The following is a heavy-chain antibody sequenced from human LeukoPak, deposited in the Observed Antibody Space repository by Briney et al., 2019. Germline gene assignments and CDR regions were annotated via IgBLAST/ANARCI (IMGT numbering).Heavy chain of an antibody. V-gene: IGHV3-23*01. CDR2: ISKTGGST. D-gene: IGHD3-10*01. J-gene: IGHJ4*02. CDR1: GFTFNNYA. Sequence: GGSLRLSCAASGFTFNNYAMSWVLQAPGKGLEWVSGISKTGGSTHYADSVKGRCTISRDTPRRTLFLQMNSLRVEDTAVYYCAKDPLDYGSGSYSFDYWGQGTLVTVSS. CDR3: AKDPLDYGSGSYSFDY.